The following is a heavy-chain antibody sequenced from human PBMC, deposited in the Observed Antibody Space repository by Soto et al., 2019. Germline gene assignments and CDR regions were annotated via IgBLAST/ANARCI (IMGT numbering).Heavy chain of an antibody. J-gene: IGHJ4*01. CDR3: ARVAY. CDR2: ISSGSADT. CDR1: GFTFSRVR. V-gene: IGHV3-21*01. Sequence: PGGSLRLSCEASGFTFSRVRMNCVRQVPWKGLEWVASISSGSADTWYADSVKGRFIISRDDAQNSLFLEMNTLRPEDTAMYYCARVAYWGPGTQVTVSS.